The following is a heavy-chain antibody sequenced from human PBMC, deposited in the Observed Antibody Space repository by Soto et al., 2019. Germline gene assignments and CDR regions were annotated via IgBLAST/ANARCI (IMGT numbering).Heavy chain of an antibody. CDR1: GYSFTRHW. Sequence: GESLKISCKGSGYSFTRHWIGWVRQMPGRGLEWMGIIYPGDSETRYSPSFQGQVTISADKTISTAYLQWSSLKASDTAMYYCARHAAAVLDYYYMDVWGKGTTVTVS. J-gene: IGHJ6*03. D-gene: IGHD6-13*01. CDR3: ARHAAAVLDYYYMDV. CDR2: IYPGDSET. V-gene: IGHV5-51*01.